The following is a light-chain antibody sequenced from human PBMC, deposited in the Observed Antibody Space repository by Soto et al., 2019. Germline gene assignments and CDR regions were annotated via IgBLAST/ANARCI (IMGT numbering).Light chain of an antibody. J-gene: IGKJ1*01. CDR1: QSVSSSY. V-gene: IGKV3-20*01. CDR3: QHYRSSPPTWT. CDR2: GAS. Sequence: EIVLTQSPGTLSLSPGERATLSCRASQSVSSSYLAWYQQKPGQAPRLLIYGASNRATGIPDRFSGSGSGTDFTLTISRLEPEDFAVYYCQHYRSSPPTWTFGQGTKVESK.